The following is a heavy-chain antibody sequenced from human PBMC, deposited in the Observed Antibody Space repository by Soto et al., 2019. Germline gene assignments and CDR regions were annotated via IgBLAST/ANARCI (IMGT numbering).Heavy chain of an antibody. J-gene: IGHJ4*02. V-gene: IGHV1-18*01. Sequence: QVQLVQSGAEVKKPGASVKVSCKASGYTFTSYGISWVRQAPGQGLEWMGWISAYNGNTNYAQKLQGRVTMXTAXSXTTAYMELRSLRSDDTAVYYCARDRHSSSWPQGVDYWGQGTLVTVSS. CDR2: ISAYNGNT. CDR1: GYTFTSYG. D-gene: IGHD6-13*01. CDR3: ARDRHSSSWPQGVDY.